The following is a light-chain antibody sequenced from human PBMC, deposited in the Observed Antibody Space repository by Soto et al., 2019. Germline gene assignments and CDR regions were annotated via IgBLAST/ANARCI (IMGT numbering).Light chain of an antibody. CDR1: RSDVGSYNL. J-gene: IGLJ1*01. V-gene: IGLV2-23*02. Sequence: QSVLTQPASVSGSPGQSITISRTGTRSDVGSYNLVSWYQQHPGKAPKLMIYEVSKRPSGVSNRFSGSKSGNTASLTISGLQAEDEADYYCCSYAGSSTFVYVFGTGTKVTVL. CDR3: CSYAGSSTFVYV. CDR2: EVS.